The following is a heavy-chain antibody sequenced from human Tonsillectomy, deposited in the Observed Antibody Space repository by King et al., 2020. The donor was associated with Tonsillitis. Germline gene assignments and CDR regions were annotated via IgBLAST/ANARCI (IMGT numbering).Heavy chain of an antibody. J-gene: IGHJ6*02. CDR1: GFTFSSYA. CDR2: ICGSGGST. D-gene: IGHD3-22*01. Sequence: VQLVESGGGLVQPGGSLRLSCAASGFTFSSYAMSWVRQAPGKGLEWGAAICGSGGSTYYADSVKGRFTISRDNSKNKLYLQMNSLRAEDTAVYYCAKAQGGYYYVSSCYSPFYYSSMDVLGQGATVTVSS. CDR3: AKAQGGYYYVSSCYSPFYYSSMDV. V-gene: IGHV3-23*04.